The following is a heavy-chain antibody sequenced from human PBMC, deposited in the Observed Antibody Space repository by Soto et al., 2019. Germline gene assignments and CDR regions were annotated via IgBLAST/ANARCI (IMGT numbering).Heavy chain of an antibody. V-gene: IGHV4-4*02. D-gene: IGHD3-3*01. J-gene: IGHJ3*02. CDR2: IYHSGST. CDR3: ARDITIFGVVPPSNAFDI. CDR1: DGSISRSNW. Sequence: SETLSLTCAVYDGSISRSNWWNWVRQPPGKGLEWIGEIYHSGSTNYNPSLKSRVTISVDKSKNQFSLKLSSVTAADTAVYYCARDITIFGVVPPSNAFDIWGQGTMVT.